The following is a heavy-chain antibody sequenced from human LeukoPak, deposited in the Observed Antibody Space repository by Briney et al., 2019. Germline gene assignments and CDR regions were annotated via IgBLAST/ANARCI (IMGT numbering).Heavy chain of an antibody. Sequence: GGSLRLSCAAPGFTFNNYNMNWVRQAPGKALEWVSSITSSGAYIFYADSVKGRFTISRDNAKDSLYLQMNSLGPEDTAVYYCARDPYSGNYGNYYYYYMDVWGKGTTVTISS. D-gene: IGHD1-26*01. CDR2: ITSSGAYI. V-gene: IGHV3-21*01. J-gene: IGHJ6*03. CDR3: ARDPYSGNYGNYYYYYMDV. CDR1: GFTFNNYN.